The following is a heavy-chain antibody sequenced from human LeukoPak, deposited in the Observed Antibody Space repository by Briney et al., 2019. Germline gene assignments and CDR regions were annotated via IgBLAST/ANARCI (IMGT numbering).Heavy chain of an antibody. Sequence: GGSLRLSCAASGFTFSSYWMHWVRQVLGKGLVWVSRINTDGSSTNYADSVKGRFTISRDNAKNTLYLQMNSLRAEDTALYYCARDSTEIAAAGNPADYWGQGTLVTVSS. J-gene: IGHJ4*02. D-gene: IGHD6-13*01. V-gene: IGHV3-74*01. CDR3: ARDSTEIAAAGNPADY. CDR2: INTDGSST. CDR1: GFTFSSYW.